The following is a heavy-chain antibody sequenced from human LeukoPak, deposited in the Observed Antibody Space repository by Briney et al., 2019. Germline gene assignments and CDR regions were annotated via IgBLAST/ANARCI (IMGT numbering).Heavy chain of an antibody. CDR2: IHYSGTT. J-gene: IGHJ6*02. D-gene: IGHD6-19*01. CDR3: ARHRSIGSYIYAMDV. V-gene: IGHV4-59*08. CDR1: DGSISNF. Sequence: SETLSLTCTVSDGSISNFWSWIRQPPGKGLEWIGYIHYSGTTNHNPSLKSRVTISVDTSKNQFSLKLSSVTATDTAVYYCARHRSIGSYIYAMDVWGQGTTVTVSS.